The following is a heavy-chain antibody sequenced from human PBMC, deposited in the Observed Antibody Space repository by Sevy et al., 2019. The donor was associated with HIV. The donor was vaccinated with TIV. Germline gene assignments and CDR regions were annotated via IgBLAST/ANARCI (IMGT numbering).Heavy chain of an antibody. J-gene: IGHJ4*02. Sequence: ASVKVSCKASGYTFTGYYMHWVRQAPGQGLQWMGWINPDSGGPNYAPKFQGRVTLTRDTSISTAYMELSRLKSDDTAVYYCVRDDRAGYLEYWGQGTLVTVSS. V-gene: IGHV1-2*02. D-gene: IGHD6-13*01. CDR3: VRDDRAGYLEY. CDR1: GYTFTGYY. CDR2: INPDSGGP.